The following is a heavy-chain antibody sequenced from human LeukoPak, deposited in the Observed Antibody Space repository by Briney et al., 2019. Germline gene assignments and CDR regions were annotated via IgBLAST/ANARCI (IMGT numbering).Heavy chain of an antibody. D-gene: IGHD3-16*01. CDR1: GFTFSTDV. Sequence: GGSLRLSCAASGFTFSTDVMSWVRQAPGKGLECVSAISGSGGNTYYADSVKGRFTISRDNSKNMLYLQMNSLRAEDTAVYYCAKVSGGIQIWPQPFGDGMDVWGQGTTVTVSS. J-gene: IGHJ6*02. CDR2: ISGSGGNT. V-gene: IGHV3-23*01. CDR3: AKVSGGIQIWPQPFGDGMDV.